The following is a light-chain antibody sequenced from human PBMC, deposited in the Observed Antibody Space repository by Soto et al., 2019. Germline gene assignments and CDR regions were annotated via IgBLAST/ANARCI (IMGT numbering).Light chain of an antibody. V-gene: IGLV2-14*01. J-gene: IGLJ1*01. CDR3: SSYTNSGV. CDR2: EVS. CDR1: SRDFSDHNH. Sequence: QAVVTQPASVSGSPGQSITISCTGTSRDFSDHNHVPWYQHHPGKAPKLIIYEVSNRPSGVSNRFSGSKSGNTASLTISGLQAEDEADYYCSSYTNSGVFGTGTKLTVL.